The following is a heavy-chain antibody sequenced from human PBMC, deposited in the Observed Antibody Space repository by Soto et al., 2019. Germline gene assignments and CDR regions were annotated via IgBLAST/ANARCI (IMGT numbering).Heavy chain of an antibody. CDR3: AKDTDSSLT. CDR1: GFTFRSYG. D-gene: IGHD6-19*01. Sequence: GGSLRLSCAASGFTFRSYGMHWVRQAPGKGLEWVAVISYDGSNKYYAHSVKGRFTISRDNSKNTLYLQMNSLRAEDTAVYYCAKDTDSSLTWGQGTLVTVSS. J-gene: IGHJ5*02. CDR2: ISYDGSNK. V-gene: IGHV3-30*18.